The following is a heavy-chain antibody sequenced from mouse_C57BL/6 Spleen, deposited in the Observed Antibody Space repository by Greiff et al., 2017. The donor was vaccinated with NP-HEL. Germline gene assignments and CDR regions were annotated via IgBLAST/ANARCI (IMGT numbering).Heavy chain of an antibody. CDR2: INPYNGGT. Sequence: VQLQQSGPVLVKPGASVKMSCKASGYTFTDYYMNWVKQSHGKSLEWIGVINPYNGGTSYNQKFKGKATLTVDKSSSTAYMELNSLTSEDSAVYYCARSDGEADYWGQGTTLTVSS. J-gene: IGHJ2*01. CDR3: ARSDGEADY. V-gene: IGHV1-19*01. CDR1: GYTFTDYY.